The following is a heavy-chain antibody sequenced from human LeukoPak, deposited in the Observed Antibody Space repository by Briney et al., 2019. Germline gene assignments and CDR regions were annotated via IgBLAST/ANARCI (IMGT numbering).Heavy chain of an antibody. Sequence: SETLSLTCTVSGGSISSGGYYWSWIRQHPGKGLEWIGYIYYSGSTYYNPSLKSRVTISVDTSKNQFSLKLSSVTAADTAVYYCARAQGALGYCSGGSCYIGRFDPWGQGTLVTVSS. V-gene: IGHV4-31*03. CDR2: IYYSGST. CDR1: GGSISSGGYY. J-gene: IGHJ5*02. D-gene: IGHD2-15*01. CDR3: ARAQGALGYCSGGSCYIGRFDP.